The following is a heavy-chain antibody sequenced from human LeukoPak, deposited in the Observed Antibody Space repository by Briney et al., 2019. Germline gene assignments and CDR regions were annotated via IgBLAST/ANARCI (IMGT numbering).Heavy chain of an antibody. D-gene: IGHD6-13*01. V-gene: IGHV5-51*01. Sequence: GASLQISCKGSGSIFTSYWIGWVRQLPGKGLEWMGIIYPGDSDTRYSPSFQGQVTISADKSISTAYQQWSSLKASDTAMYYCARSTGSSSWGVDYWGQGTLVTVSS. CDR3: ARSTGSSSWGVDY. J-gene: IGHJ4*02. CDR1: GSIFTSYW. CDR2: IYPGDSDT.